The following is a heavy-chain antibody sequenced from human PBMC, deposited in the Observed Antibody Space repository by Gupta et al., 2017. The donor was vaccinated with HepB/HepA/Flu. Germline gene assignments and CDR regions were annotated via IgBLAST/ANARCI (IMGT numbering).Heavy chain of an antibody. CDR2: IWYDGSKE. V-gene: IGHV3-33*01. Sequence: QVQLVESGGGVVQSGRSLRLSCAASGSIFSGYGMHWVRQAPGKGLEWVAVIWYDGSKEYYTDSVKGRFTISRDNSKNTLFLQMNSLRAEDTAVYYCARGRGSLTYYFDYWCEGTLVAVSS. J-gene: IGHJ4*02. CDR3: ARGRGSLTYYFDY. CDR1: GSIFSGYG. D-gene: IGHD2/OR15-2a*01.